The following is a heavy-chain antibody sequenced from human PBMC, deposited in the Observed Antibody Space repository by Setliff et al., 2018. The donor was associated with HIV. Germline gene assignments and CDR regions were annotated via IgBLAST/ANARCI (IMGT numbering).Heavy chain of an antibody. CDR1: GFTFSSYS. D-gene: IGHD2-15*01. CDR3: ARECGADIVVVVAAALDY. Sequence: PGGSLRLSCAASGFTFSSYSMNWVRQAPGKGLEWVSSISSSSSYIYYADSVKGRFTISRDNAKNSLYLQMNSLRAEDTAVYYCARECGADIVVVVAAALDYWGQGTLVTVSS. V-gene: IGHV3-21*01. J-gene: IGHJ4*02. CDR2: ISSSSSYI.